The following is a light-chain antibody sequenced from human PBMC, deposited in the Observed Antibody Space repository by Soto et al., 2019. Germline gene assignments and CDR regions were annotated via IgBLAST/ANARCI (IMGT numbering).Light chain of an antibody. V-gene: IGKV3-15*01. CDR2: GAS. Sequence: VMTQSPATLSVSPGERGTLSCRASQSISTNLAWYQQNLGQAPRLLIYGASTRASGVPGRFSGSGSGTDFTLTISSLQSEDFAVYYCQQYGSSGTFGQGTKVDIK. CDR1: QSISTN. CDR3: QQYGSSGT. J-gene: IGKJ1*01.